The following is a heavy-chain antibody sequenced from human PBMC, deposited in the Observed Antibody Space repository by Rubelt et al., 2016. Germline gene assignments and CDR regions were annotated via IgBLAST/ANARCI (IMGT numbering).Heavy chain of an antibody. D-gene: IGHD3-3*01. V-gene: IGHV4-39*01. CDR1: GGSISSSSYY. Sequence: QLQLQESGPGLVKPSETLSLTCTVSGGSISSSSYYWGWIRQPPGKGLAWIGSIYYSGSTYYNPSLKSRVSICVETSKIRCCRKLSSVTAADTAGYYCARQGGDFWSSYLLIGGYWGQGTLVTVSS. CDR2: IYYSGST. CDR3: ARQGGDFWSSYLLIGGY. J-gene: IGHJ4*02.